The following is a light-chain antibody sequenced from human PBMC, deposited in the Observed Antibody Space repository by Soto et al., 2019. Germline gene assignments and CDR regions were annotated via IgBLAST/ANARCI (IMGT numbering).Light chain of an antibody. CDR3: QQSYNSPVT. CDR1: QNINSY. Sequence: DIQMTQSPSSLSASVGDRVTMTCRASQNINSYLNWYQHKAGQAPKLLIYVASNVQSGVPSRFSASGFGTDFTLTINSLQPEDFATYYCQQSYNSPVTFGQGTRLENK. J-gene: IGKJ5*01. CDR2: VAS. V-gene: IGKV1-39*01.